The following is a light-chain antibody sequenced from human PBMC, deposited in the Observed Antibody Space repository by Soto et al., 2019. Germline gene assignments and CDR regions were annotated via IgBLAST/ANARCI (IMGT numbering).Light chain of an antibody. CDR3: CSYAGTSTLV. CDR1: SSDVGGYDF. V-gene: IGLV2-11*01. CDR2: DVS. Sequence: QSALTQPRSVSGSPGQSVTISCTGSSSDVGGYDFVSWYQQHPGKAPKLMISDVSERPSGVPDRFSGSKSANTDSLTISGLQAEDEADYYCCSYAGTSTLVFGGGTKLTVL. J-gene: IGLJ3*02.